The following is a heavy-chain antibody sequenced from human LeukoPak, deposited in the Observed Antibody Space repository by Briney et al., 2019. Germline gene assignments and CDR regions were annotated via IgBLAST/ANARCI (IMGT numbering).Heavy chain of an antibody. Sequence: PGGSLRLSCAASGFTFSSYAMNWVRQAPGKRLEWVSSIIGSGRDTYYADSVKGRFTISRDNSKNTLYLQMNSLRAEDTAVYYCAKEALASVVPAAPPRYYYYYMDVWGKGTTVTISS. CDR1: GFTFSSYA. J-gene: IGHJ6*03. D-gene: IGHD2-2*01. CDR3: AKEALASVVPAAPPRYYYYYMDV. CDR2: IIGSGRDT. V-gene: IGHV3-23*01.